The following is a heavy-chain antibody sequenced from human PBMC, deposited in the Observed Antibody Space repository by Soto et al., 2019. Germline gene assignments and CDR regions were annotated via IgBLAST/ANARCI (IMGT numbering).Heavy chain of an antibody. V-gene: IGHV1-18*01. J-gene: IGHJ4*02. CDR2: ISAYNGNK. CDR3: ARDAAIGMNDY. CDR1: GYTFTSYG. Sequence: QVQLVQSGAEVKKPGASVKVSCKASGYTFTSYGISWVRQAPGQGLEWMGWISAYNGNKKYAQKVQGRVTITTDTSTTTAYMEVRSLRSDDTAGYYCARDAAIGMNDYWGQGTLVTVSS.